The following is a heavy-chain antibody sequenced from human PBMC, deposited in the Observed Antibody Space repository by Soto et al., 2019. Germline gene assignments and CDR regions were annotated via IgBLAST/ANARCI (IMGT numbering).Heavy chain of an antibody. CDR2: IKSKTDGGTT. V-gene: IGHV3-15*07. CDR1: GFTFSNAW. J-gene: IGHJ4*02. D-gene: IGHD3-10*01. CDR3: TTHTQLLWFGELLDFDY. Sequence: EVQLVESGGGLVQPGGSLRLSCAASGFTFSNAWMNWVRQAPGKGLEWVGRIKSKTDGGTTDYAAPVKGRFTISRDDSKNTLYLQMNSLKTEDTAVYYCTTHTQLLWFGELLDFDYWGQGTLVTVSS.